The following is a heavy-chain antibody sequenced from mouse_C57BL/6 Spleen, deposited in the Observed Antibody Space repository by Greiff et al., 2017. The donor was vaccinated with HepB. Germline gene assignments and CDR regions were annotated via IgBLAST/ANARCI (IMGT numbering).Heavy chain of an antibody. V-gene: IGHV5-17*01. CDR3: ARTIYGMDY. CDR1: GFTFSDYG. D-gene: IGHD1-1*01. CDR2: ISSGSSTI. J-gene: IGHJ4*01. Sequence: EVKVVESGGGLVKPGGSLKLSCAASGFTFSDYGMHWVRQAPEKGLEWVAYISSGSSTIYYADTVKGRFTISRDNAKNTLFLQMTSLRSEDTAMYYCARTIYGMDYWGQGTSVTVSS.